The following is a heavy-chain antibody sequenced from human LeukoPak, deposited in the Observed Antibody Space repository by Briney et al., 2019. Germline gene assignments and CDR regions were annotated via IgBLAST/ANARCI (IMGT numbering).Heavy chain of an antibody. CDR1: GYTFTSYG. Sequence: ASVKVSCKASGYTFTSYGIRWVRQAPGQGLEWMGWISAYNGNTNYAQKLQGRVTMTTDTSTSTAYMELRSLRSDDTAVYYCARDEGIVVVPAAAPFDYWGQGTLVTVSS. CDR3: ARDEGIVVVPAAAPFDY. J-gene: IGHJ4*02. D-gene: IGHD2-2*01. CDR2: ISAYNGNT. V-gene: IGHV1-18*01.